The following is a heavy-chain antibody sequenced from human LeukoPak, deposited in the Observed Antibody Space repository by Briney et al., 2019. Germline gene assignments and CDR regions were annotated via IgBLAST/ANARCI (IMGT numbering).Heavy chain of an antibody. CDR3: AKILGSYWTPGYDY. D-gene: IGHD1-26*01. CDR1: GFTLSSYA. J-gene: IGHJ4*02. Sequence: GGSLRLSCVASGFTLSSYAVSWVRQASGKGLQWVSSLGISGDYAWYAGSVKGRFTISRDSSKNTLYLQMNRLRAEDTAVYYCAKILGSYWTPGYDYWGQGTLVTVSS. V-gene: IGHV3-23*01. CDR2: LGISGDYA.